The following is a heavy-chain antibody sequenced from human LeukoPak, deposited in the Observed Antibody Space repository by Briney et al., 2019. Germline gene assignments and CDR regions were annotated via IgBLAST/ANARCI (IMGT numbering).Heavy chain of an antibody. CDR1: GFTFSSYS. CDR2: ISSSSSYI. Sequence: PGGSLRLSCAASGFTFSSYSMNWVRQAPGKGLEWVSSISSSSSYIYYADSVKGRFTISGDNAKNSLYLQMNSLRAEDTAVYYCARAGWELQDNWFDPWGQGTLVTVSS. D-gene: IGHD1-26*01. V-gene: IGHV3-21*01. CDR3: ARAGWELQDNWFDP. J-gene: IGHJ5*02.